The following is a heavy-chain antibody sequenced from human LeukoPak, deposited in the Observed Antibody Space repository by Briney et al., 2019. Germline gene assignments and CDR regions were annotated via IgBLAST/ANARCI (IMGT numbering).Heavy chain of an antibody. Sequence: GASVKVSCKVSGYTLTELSMHWVRQAPGKGLEWMGGFDPEDGETIYAQKFQGRVTMTEDTSTDTAYMELSSLRSEDTAVYYCATHLGSLFYFDYWGQGTLVTVSS. D-gene: IGHD6-19*01. CDR2: FDPEDGET. J-gene: IGHJ4*02. CDR3: ATHLGSLFYFDY. CDR1: GYTLTELS. V-gene: IGHV1-24*01.